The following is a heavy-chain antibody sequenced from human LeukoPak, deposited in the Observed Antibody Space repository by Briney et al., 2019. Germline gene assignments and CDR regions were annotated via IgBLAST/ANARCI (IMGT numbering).Heavy chain of an antibody. CDR1: GGSISSYY. D-gene: IGHD3-3*01. CDR2: IYTSGST. V-gene: IGHV4-4*07. Sequence: PSETLSLTCTVSGGSISSYYWSWIRQPAGKGLEWIGRIYTSGSTNYNPSLKSRVTMSVDTSKNQFSLKLSSVTAADTAVYYCARDRSMYYDFWSGSGRFDYWGQGTLVTVSS. J-gene: IGHJ4*02. CDR3: ARDRSMYYDFWSGSGRFDY.